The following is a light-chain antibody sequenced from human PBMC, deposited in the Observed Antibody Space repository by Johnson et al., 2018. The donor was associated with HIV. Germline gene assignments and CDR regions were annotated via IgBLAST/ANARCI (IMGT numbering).Light chain of an antibody. Sequence: QSVLTQPPSVSAAPGQKVTISCSGSSSNIGNNYVSWYQQLPGTAPKLLIYQNTWRPSWIPDRFSGSTSGASATLAITGLQTGDEADYYCGTWDNSLKAEVFGTGTKVTAL. J-gene: IGLJ1*01. CDR2: QNT. CDR1: SSNIGNNY. V-gene: IGLV1-51*02. CDR3: GTWDNSLKAEV.